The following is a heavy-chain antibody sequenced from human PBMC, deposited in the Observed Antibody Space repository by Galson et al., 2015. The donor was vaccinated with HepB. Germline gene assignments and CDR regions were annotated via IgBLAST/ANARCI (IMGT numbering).Heavy chain of an antibody. CDR1: GYTFTSYY. CDR2: INPSGGST. CDR3: AGAPPLAWELLGYYYYYGMDV. D-gene: IGHD1-26*01. J-gene: IGHJ6*02. V-gene: IGHV1-46*01. Sequence: SVKVSCKASGYTFTSYYMHWVRQAPGQGLEWMGIINPSGGSTSYAQKFQGRVTMTRDTSTSTVYMELSSLRSEDTAVYYCAGAPPLAWELLGYYYYYGMDVWGQGTTVTVSS.